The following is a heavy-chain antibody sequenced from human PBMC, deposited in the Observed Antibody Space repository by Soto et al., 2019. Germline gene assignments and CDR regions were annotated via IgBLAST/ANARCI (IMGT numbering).Heavy chain of an antibody. J-gene: IGHJ5*02. Sequence: SETLSLTCTVSGGSISSGDYYWSWIRQPPGKGLEWIGYIYYSGSTYYNPSLKSRVTISVDTSKNQFSLKLSSVTAADTAVYYCARVDCSSTSCNNWFDPWGQGTLVTSPQ. V-gene: IGHV4-30-4*01. D-gene: IGHD2-2*01. CDR2: IYYSGST. CDR1: GGSISSGDYY. CDR3: ARVDCSSTSCNNWFDP.